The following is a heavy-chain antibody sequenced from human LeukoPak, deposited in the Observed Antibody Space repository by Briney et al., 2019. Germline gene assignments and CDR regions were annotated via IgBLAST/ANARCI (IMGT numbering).Heavy chain of an antibody. CDR2: IYSSGST. D-gene: IGHD4-23*01. Sequence: PSETLSLTCAVYGGSFSGYYWSWIRQPPGKGLEWIGSIYSSGSTYYNPSLKSRVTISVDTSKNQFSLKLSSVTAADTAVYYCARPNQHYGGDYWGQGTLVTVSS. CDR3: ARPNQHYGGDY. J-gene: IGHJ4*02. V-gene: IGHV4-34*01. CDR1: GGSFSGYY.